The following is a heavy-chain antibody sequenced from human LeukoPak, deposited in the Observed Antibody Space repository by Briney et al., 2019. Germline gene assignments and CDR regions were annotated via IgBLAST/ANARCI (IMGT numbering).Heavy chain of an antibody. V-gene: IGHV3-64*04. CDR1: GFTFSSYA. D-gene: IGHD2-15*01. Sequence: GGSLRLSCSASGFTFSSYAMHWVRQAPGKGLEYVSAVSSNGLSTYYADSVKGRFTISRDNSKNTLYLQMNSLRAEDTAVYYCAKARGYCSGGTCYSGFDYWGQGTLVTVSS. CDR2: VSSNGLST. J-gene: IGHJ4*02. CDR3: AKARGYCSGGTCYSGFDY.